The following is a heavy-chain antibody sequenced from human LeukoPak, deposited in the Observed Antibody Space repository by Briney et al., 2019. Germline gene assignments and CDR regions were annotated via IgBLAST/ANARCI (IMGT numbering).Heavy chain of an antibody. V-gene: IGHV4-4*09. J-gene: IGHJ4*02. CDR3: ASPRSGYRYTFDY. Sequence: PSETLSLTCAVSAASISNYYWSWIRQAPGKGLEWIGYRSTSGSTNYNPSLKSRVSISLDTSKNRFSLNLNFVTAADTAVYYCASPRSGYRYTFDYWGQGALVTVSS. CDR2: RSTSGST. CDR1: AASISNYY. D-gene: IGHD3-16*02.